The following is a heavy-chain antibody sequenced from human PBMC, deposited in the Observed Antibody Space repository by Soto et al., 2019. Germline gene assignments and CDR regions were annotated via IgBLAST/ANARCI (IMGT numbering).Heavy chain of an antibody. D-gene: IGHD5-12*01. J-gene: IGHJ6*02. CDR1: GFTFSSYS. CDR3: AREATKPIRLNTDRGYRMDV. Sequence: SGGSLRLSCAASGFTFSSYSMNWVRQAPGKGLEWVSSISSSSSYIYYADSVKGRFTISRDNAKNSLYLQMNSLRAEDTAVYYCAREATKPIRLNTDRGYRMDVWGQGTTVTVSS. CDR2: ISSSSSYI. V-gene: IGHV3-21*01.